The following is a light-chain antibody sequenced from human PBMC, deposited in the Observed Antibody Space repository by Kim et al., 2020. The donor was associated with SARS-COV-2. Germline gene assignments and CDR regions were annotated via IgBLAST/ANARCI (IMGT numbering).Light chain of an antibody. V-gene: IGKV1-9*01. CDR3: QQINSYPLT. CDR2: AAS. CDR1: QGISSY. Sequence: IQLTQSPSSLSASVGDRVTITCRASQGISSYLAWYQQKPGKAPKLLIYAASTLHSGVPSRFSGSGSETDFTLTISSLQPEDFATYYCQQINSYPLTFGGGTKVDIK. J-gene: IGKJ4*01.